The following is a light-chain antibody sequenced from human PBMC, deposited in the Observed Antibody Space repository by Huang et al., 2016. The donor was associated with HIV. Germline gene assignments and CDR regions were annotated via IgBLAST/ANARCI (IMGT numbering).Light chain of an antibody. CDR2: KAS. CDR3: HQYYDIPQT. V-gene: IGKV1-NL1*01. CDR1: QGISNS. Sequence: DIQMTQSPSSLSASLGDSVSITCRASQGISNSLAWYQQTPGKAPKLLLYKASRFESGVPSRFSGSGSGAHYTLTISSLQPEDFATYYCHQYYDIPQTFGQGTKLEIK. J-gene: IGKJ2*01.